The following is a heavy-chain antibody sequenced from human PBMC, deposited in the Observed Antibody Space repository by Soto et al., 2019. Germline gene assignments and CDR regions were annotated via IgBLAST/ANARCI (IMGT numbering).Heavy chain of an antibody. D-gene: IGHD1-1*01. J-gene: IGHJ4*02. CDR3: AHGRGGNGWNDGDFGY. CDR2: AYWDDDN. CDR1: GFSVSTSGVG. V-gene: IGHV2-5*02. Sequence: QITLQESGPTVVKPTQPLTLTCTFSGFSVSTSGVGVGWICQPPVKALEPLAFAYWDDDNRYSPSLTNRLTVYKDTSKHPVVPTLTNMDLVGTAASLCAHGRGGNGWNDGDFGYWGQRSMLTVSS.